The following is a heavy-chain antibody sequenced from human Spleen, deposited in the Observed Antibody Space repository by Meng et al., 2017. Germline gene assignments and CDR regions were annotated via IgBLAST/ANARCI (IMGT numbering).Heavy chain of an antibody. D-gene: IGHD2/OR15-2a*01. CDR1: GGSFSGYY. V-gene: IGHV4-34*01. J-gene: IGHJ4*02. CDR3: ARTRVLYYFDQ. CDR2: INHRGDT. Sequence: QVQLQESGPGPVKPSETLSLTCAVYGGSFSGYYWSWIRQPPGKGLEWIGEINHRGDTKHNPSLRSRVTISVDTSKNQFSLKLNSVTAADTAVYYCARTRVLYYFDQWGQGTLVTVSS.